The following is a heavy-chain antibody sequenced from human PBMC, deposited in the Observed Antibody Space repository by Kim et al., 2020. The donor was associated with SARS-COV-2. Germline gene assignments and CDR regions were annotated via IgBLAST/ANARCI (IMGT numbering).Heavy chain of an antibody. Sequence: GGSLRLSCAASGFTVSSNYMSWVRQAPGKGLEWVSVIYSGGSTYYADSVTGRFTISRDNSKNTLYLQMNSLRAEDTAVYYCARDAKGYCSSTSCYWGYFDYWGQGTLVTVSS. CDR1: GFTVSSNY. D-gene: IGHD2-2*01. CDR3: ARDAKGYCSSTSCYWGYFDY. J-gene: IGHJ4*02. CDR2: IYSGGST. V-gene: IGHV3-53*01.